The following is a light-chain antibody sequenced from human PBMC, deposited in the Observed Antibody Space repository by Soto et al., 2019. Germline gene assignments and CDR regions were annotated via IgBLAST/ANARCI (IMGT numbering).Light chain of an antibody. CDR3: QQLYSYSS. Sequence: DIQLTQSPSFVSASVGERVTITCRASQDISRYLAWYQQKPGEAPKLLISAASTLHSGVPSRFSGSGSRTEFTLTVSYLLPEDFATYYCQQLYSYSSFGQGTRLESK. V-gene: IGKV1-9*01. CDR2: AAS. J-gene: IGKJ5*01. CDR1: QDISRY.